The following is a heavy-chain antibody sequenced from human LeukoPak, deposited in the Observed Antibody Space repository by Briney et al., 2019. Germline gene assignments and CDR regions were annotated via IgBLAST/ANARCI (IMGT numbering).Heavy chain of an antibody. CDR1: GGSISSSSYY. V-gene: IGHV4-39*07. D-gene: IGHD4-11*01. Sequence: PSETLSLTCTVSGGSISSSSYYWGWIRQPPGKGLEWIGSIYYSGSTYYNPSLKSRVTISVDTSKNQFSLKLSSVTAADTAVYYCARVATTLLDYWGQGTLVTVSS. J-gene: IGHJ4*02. CDR2: IYYSGST. CDR3: ARVATTLLDY.